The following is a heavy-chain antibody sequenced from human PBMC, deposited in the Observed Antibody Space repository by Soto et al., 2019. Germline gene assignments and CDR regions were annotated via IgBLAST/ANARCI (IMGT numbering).Heavy chain of an antibody. CDR3: ASASSYGENYYYYGMDV. CDR1: GFTFSSYG. Sequence: QVQLVESGGGVVQPGRSLRLSCAASGFTFSSYGMHWVRQAPGKGLEWVAVIWYDGSNKYYADSVKGRFTISRDNSKNTLYLQMNSLRAEDTAVYYCASASSYGENYYYYGMDVWGQGTTVTVSS. J-gene: IGHJ6*02. D-gene: IGHD4-17*01. CDR2: IWYDGSNK. V-gene: IGHV3-33*01.